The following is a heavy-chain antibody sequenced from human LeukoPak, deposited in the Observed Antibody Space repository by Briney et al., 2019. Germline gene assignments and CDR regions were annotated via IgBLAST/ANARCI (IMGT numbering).Heavy chain of an antibody. CDR3: AKDAMKGFDY. CDR1: GFXFSGYA. V-gene: IGHV3-30*18. J-gene: IGHJ4*02. Sequence: GGSLRLSCAASGFXFSGYAIHWVRQAPGKGLEWVAVMSYDGSNKYYVDSVKGRFTVSRDNSKNTLYLQMNSLRAEDTAVYYCAKDAMKGFDYWGQGTLVTVSS. CDR2: MSYDGSNK.